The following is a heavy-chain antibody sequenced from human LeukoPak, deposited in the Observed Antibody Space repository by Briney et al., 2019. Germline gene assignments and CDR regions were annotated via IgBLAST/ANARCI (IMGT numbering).Heavy chain of an antibody. Sequence: SGTLSLTCAVYGGSFSGYYWSWIRQPPGKGLEWIGEINHSGSTNYNPSLKSRVTISVDTSKNQFSLKLSSVTAADTAVYYCARGGRYSSSWYAAGTTFFDYWGQGTLVTVSS. CDR1: GGSFSGYY. D-gene: IGHD6-13*01. J-gene: IGHJ4*02. V-gene: IGHV4-34*01. CDR3: ARGGRYSSSWYAAGTTFFDY. CDR2: INHSGST.